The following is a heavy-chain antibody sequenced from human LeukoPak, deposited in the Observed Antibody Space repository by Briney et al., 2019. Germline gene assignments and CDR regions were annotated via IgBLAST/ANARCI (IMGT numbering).Heavy chain of an antibody. D-gene: IGHD3-16*01. J-gene: IGHJ3*02. CDR2: VYYSGST. CDR1: GDSISRYY. V-gene: IGHV4-59*08. Sequence: PSETLSLTCTVSGDSISRYYWGWIRQAPGKGLEWIGYVYYSGSTQYNPPLNSRVTISVATSKKQFSLRLTSVTAADTAVYYCARSGYAFGADAYDIWGQGAMVAVPS. CDR3: ARSGYAFGADAYDI.